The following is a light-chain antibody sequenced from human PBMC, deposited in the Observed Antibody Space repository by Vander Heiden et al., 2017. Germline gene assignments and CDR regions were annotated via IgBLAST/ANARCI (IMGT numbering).Light chain of an antibody. CDR2: EVS. J-gene: IGLJ3*02. Sequence: QSGLSHPPPATGCPGPSVTSARTGTSNDAGGYNYVSWYQQHPGKAPKLMIYEVSERPSGVPDRFSGSKSGNTASLTVSGLQAEDEADYYCSSYAGSNNWVFGGGTKLTVL. CDR3: SSYAGSNNWV. CDR1: SNDAGGYNY. V-gene: IGLV2-8*01.